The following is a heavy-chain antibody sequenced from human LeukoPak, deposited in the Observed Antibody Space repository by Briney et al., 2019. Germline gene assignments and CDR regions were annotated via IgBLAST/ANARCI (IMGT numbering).Heavy chain of an antibody. CDR3: ARLGVGATRDAFDV. D-gene: IGHD1-26*01. CDR2: INWNGGST. J-gene: IGHJ3*01. V-gene: IGHV3-20*04. Sequence: GGSLRLSCAASGFTFDDYGMSWVRQAPGKGLEWVSGINWNGGSTGYADSVKGRFTISRDNAKNSLYLQMNSLRAEDTALYYCARLGVGATRDAFDVWGQGTMVTVSS. CDR1: GFTFDDYG.